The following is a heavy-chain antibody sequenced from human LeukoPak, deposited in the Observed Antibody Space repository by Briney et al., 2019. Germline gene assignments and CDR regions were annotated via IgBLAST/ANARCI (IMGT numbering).Heavy chain of an antibody. V-gene: IGHV4-31*03. Sequence: SETLSLTCTVSGGSISSGGYYWSWIRQHPGKSLEWIGHIYYSGSTYYNPSLKSRVTISVDTSKNQFSLKLSSVTAADTAVYYCARVTVAAAPYGMDVWGQGTTVTVSS. CDR3: ARVTVAAAPYGMDV. J-gene: IGHJ6*02. D-gene: IGHD6-13*01. CDR2: IYYSGST. CDR1: GGSISSGGYY.